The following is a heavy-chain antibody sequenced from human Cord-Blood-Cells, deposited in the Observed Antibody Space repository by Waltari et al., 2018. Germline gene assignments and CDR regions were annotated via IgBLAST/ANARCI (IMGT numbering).Heavy chain of an antibody. CDR3: ARGSQGLGIRAPNYWYFDL. D-gene: IGHD7-27*01. CDR2: IYYSGST. Sequence: QVQLQESGPGLVKPSQTLSLTCTVSGGPISSGDYYWSWIRQPPGKGLEWIGYIYYSGSTYYNPSLKSRVTISVDTSKNQFSLKLSSVTAADTAVYYCARGSQGLGIRAPNYWYFDLWGRGTLVTVSS. V-gene: IGHV4-30-4*01. CDR1: GGPISSGDYY. J-gene: IGHJ2*01.